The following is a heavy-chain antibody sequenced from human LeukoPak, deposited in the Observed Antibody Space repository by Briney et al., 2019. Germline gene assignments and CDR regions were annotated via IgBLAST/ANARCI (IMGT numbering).Heavy chain of an antibody. CDR3: ASSTMVRGVTY. J-gene: IGHJ4*02. D-gene: IGHD3-10*01. CDR1: GGSISSSSYY. CDR2: IYYSGST. V-gene: IGHV4-39*01. Sequence: SETLSLTCTVSGGSISSSSYYWGWIRQPPGKGLEWIGSIYYSGSTYYNPSLKCRVTISVDTSKNQFSLKLSSVTAADTAVYYCASSTMVRGVTYWGQGTLVTVSS.